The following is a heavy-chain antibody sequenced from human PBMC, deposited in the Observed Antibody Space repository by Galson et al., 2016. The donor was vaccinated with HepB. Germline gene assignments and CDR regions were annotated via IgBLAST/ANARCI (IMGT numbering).Heavy chain of an antibody. CDR1: GYNFSSHW. J-gene: IGHJ4*02. D-gene: IGHD5-12*01. Sequence: QSGAEVKKPGESLRISCEGSGYNFSSHWISWVRQMPGKGLEWMGRIDPSDSYTNYSPSFQGHVTISVDKSISTAYLQWSSLKASDTAIYYCARHLGLGVRYSGYLPGGYWGQGTLVTVSS. CDR3: ARHLGLGVRYSGYLPGGY. CDR2: IDPSDSYT. V-gene: IGHV5-10-1*01.